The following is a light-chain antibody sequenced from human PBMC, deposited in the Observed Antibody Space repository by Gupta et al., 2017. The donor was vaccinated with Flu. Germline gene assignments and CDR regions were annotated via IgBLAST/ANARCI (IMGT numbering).Light chain of an antibody. CDR2: SNN. CDR3: AAWDDSLNGEV. Sequence: QSVLTQPPSASGTPGQRVTISGSGSSSNIGSNTVNWYQQLPGTAPKLLIYSNNQRPSGVPDRFSGSKSGTSDSLAISGLQSEDEADYYCAAWDDSLNGEVFGTGTKLTVL. CDR1: SSNIGSNT. V-gene: IGLV1-44*01. J-gene: IGLJ1*01.